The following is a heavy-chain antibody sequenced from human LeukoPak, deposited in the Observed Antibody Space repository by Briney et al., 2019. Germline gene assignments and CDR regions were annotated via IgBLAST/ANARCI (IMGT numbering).Heavy chain of an antibody. CDR1: GGSFSGYY. Sequence: SETLSLTCAVYGGSFSGYYWSWIRQPPGKGLEWIGEINHSGSTNYNPSLKSRVTISVDTSKNQFSLKLSSVTAADTAVYYCARRKQLVFFDYWGQGTLVTVSS. D-gene: IGHD6-13*01. J-gene: IGHJ4*02. CDR3: ARRKQLVFFDY. CDR2: INHSGST. V-gene: IGHV4-34*01.